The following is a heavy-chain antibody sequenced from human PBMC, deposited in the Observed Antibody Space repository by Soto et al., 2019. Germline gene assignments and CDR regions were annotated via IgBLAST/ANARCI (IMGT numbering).Heavy chain of an antibody. D-gene: IGHD3-3*01. J-gene: IGHJ5*02. CDR2: IKSKTDGGTT. V-gene: IGHV3-15*01. CDR3: TTDSLVLRFLEWAFDP. CDR1: GFTFSNAW. Sequence: EVQLVESGGGLVKPGGSLRLSCAASGFTFSNAWMSWVRQAPGKGLEWVGRIKSKTDGGTTDYAAPVKGRITISRDYSQNTLYLQMNSLKPEDTAVYYCTTDSLVLRFLEWAFDPWGQRTLVTVSS.